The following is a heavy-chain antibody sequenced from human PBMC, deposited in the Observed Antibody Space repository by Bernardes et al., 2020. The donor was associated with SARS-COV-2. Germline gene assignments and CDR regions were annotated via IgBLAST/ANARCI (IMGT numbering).Heavy chain of an antibody. D-gene: IGHD2-15*01. CDR2: IYYTGST. J-gene: IGHJ4*02. V-gene: IGHV4-59*02. CDR1: GGSVNSYY. Sequence: SETLSLTCTVSGGSVNSYYWSWIRQPPGKGLEWIGYIYYTGSTNYNPSLKSRVTISVDTSKSEFSLRLSSVTAADTAVYYCARAWFGGASVFAYWGPGTLVTVSS. CDR3: ARAWFGGASVFAY.